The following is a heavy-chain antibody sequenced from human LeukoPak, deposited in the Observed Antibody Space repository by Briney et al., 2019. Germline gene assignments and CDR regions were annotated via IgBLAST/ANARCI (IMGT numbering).Heavy chain of an antibody. CDR2: INAGNANT. J-gene: IGHJ4*02. V-gene: IGHV1-3*01. Sequence: ASVKVSCKASGYTFTTYAMHWVRQAPGQRLEWMGWINAGNANTKYSQKFQGRVTITRDTSASTAYMELSSLRSEDTAVYYCARSRRAYYYDSSGYSIVDYWGQGTLVTVSS. CDR1: GYTFTTYA. D-gene: IGHD3-22*01. CDR3: ARSRRAYYYDSSGYSIVDY.